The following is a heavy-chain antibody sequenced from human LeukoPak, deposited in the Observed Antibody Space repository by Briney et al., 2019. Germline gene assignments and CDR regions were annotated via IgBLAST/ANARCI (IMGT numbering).Heavy chain of an antibody. CDR3: ARDQYYDVSTYYEIDY. J-gene: IGHJ4*02. D-gene: IGHD3-22*01. V-gene: IGHV4-61*02. CDR2: ISSSGST. Sequence: SETLSLTCTVSGDSISSGDYYWSWIRQPAGKGLEWIGRISSSGSTNYNPSLKSRVTISVDTSKNQFSLKLSSVTAADTAVYYCARDQYYDVSTYYEIDYWGQGTLVTVSS. CDR1: GDSISSGDYY.